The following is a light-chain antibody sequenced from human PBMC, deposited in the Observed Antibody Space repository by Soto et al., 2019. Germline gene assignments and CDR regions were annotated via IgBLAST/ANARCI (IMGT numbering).Light chain of an antibody. CDR3: SSYTSSSTRG. Sequence: QSALTQPASVSGSPGQSITISCTGTSSDVGGYNYVSWYQQHPGKAPKLMIYDVSNRPSGVSNRFSGSKSGNTASLTISGLQAEDEAAYYCSSYTSSSTRGFGTGTKVTVL. J-gene: IGLJ1*01. CDR1: SSDVGGYNY. CDR2: DVS. V-gene: IGLV2-14*01.